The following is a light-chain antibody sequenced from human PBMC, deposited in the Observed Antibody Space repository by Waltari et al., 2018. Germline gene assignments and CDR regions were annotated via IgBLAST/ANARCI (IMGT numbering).Light chain of an antibody. Sequence: QSVLTQPPSVSAAPGQKVTISCSGGDSNIGNNYVSWYQQFPRAAPKLRIYENNERPAGTPDLFSAAESGTSATLGCTGLQTGDEADYHCGTWDSSLGAVVFGGGTKLTVL. CDR2: ENN. CDR1: DSNIGNNY. J-gene: IGLJ2*01. CDR3: GTWDSSLGAVV. V-gene: IGLV1-51*01.